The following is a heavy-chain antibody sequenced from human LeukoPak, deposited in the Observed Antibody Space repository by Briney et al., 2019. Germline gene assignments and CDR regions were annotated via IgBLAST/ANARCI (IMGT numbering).Heavy chain of an antibody. V-gene: IGHV1-18*01. CDR1: GYTFTSYG. J-gene: IGHJ3*02. CDR2: ISTSNGDT. D-gene: IGHD1-26*01. CDR3: AKGVVGVDDAFDI. Sequence: ASVKVSCRASGYTFTSYGITWLRQAPGQGLEWMGWISTSNGDTNYAQKFQGRVTMTTDTSTSTAYMELRSLRFDDTAVYYCAKGVVGVDDAFDIWGQGTMVTVSS.